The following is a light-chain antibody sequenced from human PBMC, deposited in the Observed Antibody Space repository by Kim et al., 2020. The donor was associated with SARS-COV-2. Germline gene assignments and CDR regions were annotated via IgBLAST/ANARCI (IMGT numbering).Light chain of an antibody. V-gene: IGLV4-60*03. CDR3: ETWDNNTRV. CDR1: SGHSSYI. Sequence: QLVLTQSSSASASLGSSVKLTCTLSSGHSSYIIAWHQQQPGKAPRYLMKLEGSGSYNKGSGVPNRFSGSSSGADRYLTISNLQSEDEADYYCETWDNNTRVFGGGTKVTVL. CDR2: LEGSGSY. J-gene: IGLJ3*02.